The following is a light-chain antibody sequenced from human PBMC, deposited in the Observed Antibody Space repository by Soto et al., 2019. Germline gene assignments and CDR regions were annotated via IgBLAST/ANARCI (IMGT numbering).Light chain of an antibody. J-gene: IGKJ4*01. CDR2: KAS. CDR3: QQYSSFPLT. V-gene: IGKV1-5*03. Sequence: DIQMTQSPSTLSASVGDRVTITCRASQSFSSWLAWYQQKPGKAPNLLIYKASSLKSGVPSRFSGSGSGTEFTLTISSLQPDDFATYYCQQYSSFPLTFGGGTKVEIK. CDR1: QSFSSW.